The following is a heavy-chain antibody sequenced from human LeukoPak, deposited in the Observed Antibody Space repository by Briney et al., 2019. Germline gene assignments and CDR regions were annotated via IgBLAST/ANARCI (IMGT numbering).Heavy chain of an antibody. CDR2: ISGSGGST. CDR3: ARDRDYAFDY. V-gene: IGHV3-23*01. J-gene: IGHJ4*02. Sequence: GGSLRLSCAASGFTFSSYAMSWVRQAPGKGLEWVSAISGSGGSTYYADTVKDRFTISRDNGKNSLYLQMNSLRGEDTAVYYCARDRDYAFDYWGQGTLVTVSS. CDR1: GFTFSSYA. D-gene: IGHD4-17*01.